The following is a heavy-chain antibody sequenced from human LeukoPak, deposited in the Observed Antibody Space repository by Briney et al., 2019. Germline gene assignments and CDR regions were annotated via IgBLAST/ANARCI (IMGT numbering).Heavy chain of an antibody. V-gene: IGHV4-39*01. J-gene: IGHJ4*02. CDR3: ARRGGSGSYRIDY. CDR2: IYYRGST. Sequence: ASETLSLTCTVAGASISSSSYYWGWLRQPPGKGLEWIGSIYYRGSTYDNPSLKRRVTISGDTSKNQFSLKLSSVTAADTAVYYGARRGGSGSYRIDYWGQGTLVTVSS. D-gene: IGHD3-10*01. CDR1: GASISSSSYY.